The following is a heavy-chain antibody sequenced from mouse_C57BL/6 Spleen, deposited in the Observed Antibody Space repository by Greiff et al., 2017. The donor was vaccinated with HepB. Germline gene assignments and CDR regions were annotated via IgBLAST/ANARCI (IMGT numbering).Heavy chain of an antibody. D-gene: IGHD1-1*01. CDR3: ARAYYGSSPDY. Sequence: VQLVESGAELARPGASVKMSCKASGYTFTSYTMHWVKQRPGQGLEWIGYINPSSGYTKYNQKFKDKATLTADKSSSTAYMQLSSLTSEDSAVYYCARAYYGSSPDYWGQGTTLTVSS. V-gene: IGHV1-4*01. CDR1: GYTFTSYT. CDR2: INPSSGYT. J-gene: IGHJ2*01.